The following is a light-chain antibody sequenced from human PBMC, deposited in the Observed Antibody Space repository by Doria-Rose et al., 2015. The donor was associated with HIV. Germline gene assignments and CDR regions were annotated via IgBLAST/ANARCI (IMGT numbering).Light chain of an antibody. CDR2: WAS. V-gene: IGKV4-1*01. CDR3: QQYYDTPS. J-gene: IGKJ3*01. CDR1: QSLLYTSKNY. Sequence: DIQVTQSPESLGMSLGERATLNCKSNQSLLYTSKNYLAWYQQKPGQPPKLLIYWASTLQPGVPARFSGSGSGTDFTLTISSLEAEDVAVYYCQQYYDTPSFGPGTTVDIK.